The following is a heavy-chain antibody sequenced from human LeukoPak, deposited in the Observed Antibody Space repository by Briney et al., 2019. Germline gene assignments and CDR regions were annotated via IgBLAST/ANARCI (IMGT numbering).Heavy chain of an antibody. J-gene: IGHJ4*02. CDR2: ISAYNGNT. CDR1: GCTFTSYG. CDR3: ARARAGIAAAGVFDY. Sequence: ASVKVSCKASGCTFTSYGISWVRQAPGQGLEWMGWISAYNGNTNYAQKLQGRVTMTTDTSTSTAYMELRSLRSDDTAVYYCARARAGIAAAGVFDYWGQGTLVTVSS. D-gene: IGHD6-13*01. V-gene: IGHV1-18*01.